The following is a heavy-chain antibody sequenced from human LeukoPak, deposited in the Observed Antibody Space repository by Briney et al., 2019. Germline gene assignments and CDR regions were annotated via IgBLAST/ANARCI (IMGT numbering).Heavy chain of an antibody. CDR2: IYYSGST. CDR1: GGSISSSSYY. CDR3: ARGDIVVVPAAIFV. D-gene: IGHD2-2*01. V-gene: IGHV4-39*01. J-gene: IGHJ3*01. Sequence: SGTLSLTCTVSGGSISSSSYYWGWIRQPPGKGLEWIGSIYYSGSTYYNPSLKSRVTISVDTSKNQFSLKLSSVTAADTAVYYCARGDIVVVPAAIFVWGQGTMVTVSS.